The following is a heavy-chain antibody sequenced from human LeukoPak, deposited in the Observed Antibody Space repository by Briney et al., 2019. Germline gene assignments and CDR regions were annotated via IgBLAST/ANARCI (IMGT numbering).Heavy chain of an antibody. V-gene: IGHV3-53*01. J-gene: IGHJ4*02. D-gene: IGHD3-16*01. Sequence: GGSLRLSCAASGFTVSSNYMSWVRQAPGKGLEWVSVIYSGGSTYYADSVKSRFTISRDNSKNTLYLQMNSLRAEDTAVYYCARGPNYGDLDYWGQGTLVTVSS. CDR3: ARGPNYGDLDY. CDR2: IYSGGST. CDR1: GFTVSSNY.